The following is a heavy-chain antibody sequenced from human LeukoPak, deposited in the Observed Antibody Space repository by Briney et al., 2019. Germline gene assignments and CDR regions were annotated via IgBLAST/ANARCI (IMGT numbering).Heavy chain of an antibody. Sequence: GGSLRLSCAASGFTFSSYGMHWVRQAPGKGLEWVAVIWYDGSNKYYADSVKGRFTISRDNSKNTLYLQMNSLRAEDTAVYYCARDVPTVTTYWFDPWGQGTLVTVSS. D-gene: IGHD4-17*01. CDR3: ARDVPTVTTYWFDP. V-gene: IGHV3-33*01. CDR2: IWYDGSNK. J-gene: IGHJ5*02. CDR1: GFTFSSYG.